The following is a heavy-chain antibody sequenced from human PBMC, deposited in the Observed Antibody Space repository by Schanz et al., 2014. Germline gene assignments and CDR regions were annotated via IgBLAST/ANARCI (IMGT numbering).Heavy chain of an antibody. J-gene: IGHJ3*02. Sequence: EVQLVQSGGGLVQPGRSLRLSCVASGFTFSSYDVFWVRQDPGKGLVWVARINSVGSNTDYADSVTGRFTISRDNAKNTLYLQMNTLRAEDTAVYYCARKMKLGVYGGKGHDSLDIWGQGTMXTVSS. CDR2: INSVGSNT. CDR1: GFTFSSYD. CDR3: ARKMKLGVYGGKGHDSLDI. D-gene: IGHD4-17*01. V-gene: IGHV3-74*01.